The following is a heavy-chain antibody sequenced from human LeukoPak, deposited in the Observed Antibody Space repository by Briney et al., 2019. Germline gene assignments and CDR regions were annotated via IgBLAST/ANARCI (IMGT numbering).Heavy chain of an antibody. CDR1: GYTFTGYY. V-gene: IGHV1-2*06. CDR3: ARVIYSSSSIFDY. J-gene: IGHJ4*02. D-gene: IGHD6-6*01. Sequence: ASVKVSCKASGYTFTGYYMHWVRQAPGQRLERRGRINPNSGGTNYAQKFQGRVTMTRDTSISTAYMELSRLRSDDTAVYYCARVIYSSSSIFDYWGQGTLVTVSS. CDR2: INPNSGGT.